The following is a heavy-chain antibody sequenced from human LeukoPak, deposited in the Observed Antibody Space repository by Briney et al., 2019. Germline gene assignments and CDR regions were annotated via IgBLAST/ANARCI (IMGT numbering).Heavy chain of an antibody. CDR3: ARTPVSSLGQWLTSYYFDY. J-gene: IGHJ4*02. Sequence: GGSLRLSCAASGFTVSSNYMSWVRQAPGKGLEWVSVIYSGGSTYYADSVKGRFTISRDNSKNTLYLQMNSLRAEDTAVYYCARTPVSSLGQWLTSYYFDYWGQGTLVTVSS. CDR1: GFTVSSNY. V-gene: IGHV3-53*01. D-gene: IGHD6-19*01. CDR2: IYSGGST.